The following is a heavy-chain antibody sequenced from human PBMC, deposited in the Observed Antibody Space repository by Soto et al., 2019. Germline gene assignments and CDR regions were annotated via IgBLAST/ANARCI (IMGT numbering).Heavy chain of an antibody. D-gene: IGHD3-16*01. CDR2: IIPIFGTA. Sequence: SVKVSCKASGGTFSSYAISWVRQAPGQGLEWMGGIIPIFGTANYAQKFQGRVTITADESTSTAYMELSSLRSEDTAVYYCARDDPNLRYYYYYGMDVWGQGTSVTVSS. V-gene: IGHV1-69*13. CDR1: GGTFSSYA. J-gene: IGHJ6*02. CDR3: ARDDPNLRYYYYYGMDV.